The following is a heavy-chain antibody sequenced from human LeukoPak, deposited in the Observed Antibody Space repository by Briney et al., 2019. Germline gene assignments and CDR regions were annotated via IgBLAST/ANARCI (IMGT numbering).Heavy chain of an antibody. CDR1: GNYW. CDR2: INSDGSWT. Sequence: SGGSLRLSCAASGNYWMHWVRQAPGKGLVWVSHINSDGSWTSYADSVKGRFTISTDNAKNTVYLQMNSLRAEDTAVYYCVSFYETCWGRGTLVTVSS. D-gene: IGHD2/OR15-2a*01. V-gene: IGHV3-74*01. CDR3: VSFYETC. J-gene: IGHJ4*02.